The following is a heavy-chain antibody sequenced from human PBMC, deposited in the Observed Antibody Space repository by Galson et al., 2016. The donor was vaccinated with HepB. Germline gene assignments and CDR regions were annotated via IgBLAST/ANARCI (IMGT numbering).Heavy chain of an antibody. CDR2: ISAHIGNT. D-gene: IGHD6-13*01. V-gene: IGHV1-18*01. CDR1: GYTFTNNG. CDR3: ARDRDAALDY. Sequence: QSGAEVKKPGASVMLSCKTSGYTFTNNGISWVRQAPGQGLEWMGWISAHIGNTNYAQKFPGRLTLTKDKSASTVYMELRSLRFDDTAMYYCARDRDAALDYWGQGALVTVSS. J-gene: IGHJ4*02.